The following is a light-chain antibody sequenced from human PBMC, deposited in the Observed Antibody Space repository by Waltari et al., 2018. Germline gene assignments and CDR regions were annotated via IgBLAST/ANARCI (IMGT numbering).Light chain of an antibody. Sequence: QSVVTQSPSASGAPGQRVTISCSGSNSNIGSSTVNWYQKVPGTAPRLLIYSNDQRPSGVPDRFSASKSGTSASLVISGLQSEDEADYYCATWDARLTAVVFGGGTKVTVL. V-gene: IGLV1-44*01. CDR2: SND. CDR1: NSNIGSST. CDR3: ATWDARLTAVV. J-gene: IGLJ2*01.